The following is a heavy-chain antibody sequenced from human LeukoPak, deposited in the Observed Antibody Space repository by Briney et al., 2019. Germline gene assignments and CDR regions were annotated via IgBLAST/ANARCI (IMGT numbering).Heavy chain of an antibody. Sequence: GGSLRLSCAVSGFTFSSYEMTWVRQAPGKGLEWVSYIGVGGSNIYYADSVRGRFTISRDNAKNSLYLQMNSLRAEDTAVYYCARDAGSSVRGIFDYWGQGTLVTVSS. J-gene: IGHJ4*02. V-gene: IGHV3-48*03. CDR1: GFTFSSYE. CDR2: IGVGGSNI. D-gene: IGHD2-2*01. CDR3: ARDAGSSVRGIFDY.